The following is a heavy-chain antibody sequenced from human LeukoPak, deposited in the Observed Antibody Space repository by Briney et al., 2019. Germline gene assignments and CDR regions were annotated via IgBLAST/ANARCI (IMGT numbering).Heavy chain of an antibody. V-gene: IGHV3-53*01. J-gene: IGHJ3*02. CDR2: IYSGGST. Sequence: GGSLRLSCAASGFTLSSKYMSEVRQAPGKGLEWVSIIYSGGSTYYADSVKGRFTISRDNSKNTLYLQMNSLRAEDTAVYYCAREIYKWNDEAFDIWGQGTMVTVSS. CDR1: GFTLSSKY. CDR3: AREIYKWNDEAFDI. D-gene: IGHD1-1*01.